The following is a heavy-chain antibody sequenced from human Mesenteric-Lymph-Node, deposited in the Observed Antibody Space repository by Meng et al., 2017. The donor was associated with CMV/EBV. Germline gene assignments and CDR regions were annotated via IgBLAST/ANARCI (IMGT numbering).Heavy chain of an antibody. V-gene: IGHV3-7*01. J-gene: IGHJ4*02. CDR3: AKYRVRDFDY. CDR1: GFTFSSYW. CDR2: IKTDGSEK. Sequence: GGSLRLSCAASGFTFSSYWMSWVRQAPGKGLEWVANIKTDGSEKYYADSVRGRFTISRDNAEDSLHLQMNSLRPEDTAIYYCAKYRVRDFDYWGQGTLVTVSS. D-gene: IGHD5-18*01.